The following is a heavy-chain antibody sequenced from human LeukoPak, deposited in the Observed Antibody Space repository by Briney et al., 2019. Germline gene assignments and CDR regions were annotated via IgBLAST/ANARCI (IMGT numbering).Heavy chain of an antibody. CDR2: ISGSGGST. V-gene: IGHV3-23*01. J-gene: IGHJ4*02. Sequence: GGSLRLSCAASGFTFSSYAMSWVRQAPGKGLEWVSAISGSGGSTYYADSVKGRFTISRDNSKNTVYLQMNSLRVEDTAIYYCARGQEFDDGVFDSWGQGTLVPVSS. D-gene: IGHD1-1*01. CDR3: ARGQEFDDGVFDS. CDR1: GFTFSSYA.